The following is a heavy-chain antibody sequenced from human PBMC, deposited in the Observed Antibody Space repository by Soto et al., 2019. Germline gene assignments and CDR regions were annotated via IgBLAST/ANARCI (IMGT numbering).Heavy chain of an antibody. CDR1: GGSISSSSYY. V-gene: IGHV4-39*01. CDR3: ARELGLYYYYYGMDV. J-gene: IGHJ6*02. D-gene: IGHD7-27*01. Sequence: SETLSLTCTVSGGSISSSSYYWGWIRQPPGKGLEWIGSIYYSGSTYYNPSLKSRVTISVDTSKNQFSLKLSSVTAADTAVYYCARELGLYYYYYGMDVWGQGTTGTVSS. CDR2: IYYSGST.